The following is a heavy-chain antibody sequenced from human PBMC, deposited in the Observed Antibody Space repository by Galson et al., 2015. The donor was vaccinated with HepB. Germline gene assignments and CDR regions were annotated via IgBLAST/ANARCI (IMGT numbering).Heavy chain of an antibody. Sequence: ETLSLTCTVSGGSISSSSYYWGWIRQPPGKGLEWIGSIYYSGSTYYNPSLKSRVTISVDTSKNQFSLKLSSVTAADTAVYYCARDGWLDHWYFDLWGRGTLVTVSS. CDR2: IYYSGST. D-gene: IGHD6-19*01. V-gene: IGHV4-39*07. CDR3: ARDGWLDHWYFDL. CDR1: GGSISSSSYY. J-gene: IGHJ2*01.